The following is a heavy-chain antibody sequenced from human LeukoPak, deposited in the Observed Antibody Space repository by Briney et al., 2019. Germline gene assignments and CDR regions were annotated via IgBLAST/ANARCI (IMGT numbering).Heavy chain of an antibody. CDR2: ISGSGGST. J-gene: IGHJ4*02. Sequence: HPGGSLRLSCAASGFTFSSYAMSWVRQAPGKGLEWVSDISGSGGSTYYADSVKGRFTISRDNSKNTMYLQMNSLRAEDTAVYYCAKYSSGWHEGFDYWGQGTLVTVSS. V-gene: IGHV3-23*01. CDR3: AKYSSGWHEGFDY. D-gene: IGHD6-19*01. CDR1: GFTFSSYA.